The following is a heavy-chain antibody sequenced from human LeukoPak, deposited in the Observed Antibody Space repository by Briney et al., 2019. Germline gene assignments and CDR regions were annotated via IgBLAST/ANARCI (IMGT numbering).Heavy chain of an antibody. D-gene: IGHD3-10*02. CDR3: AELGITMIGGV. Sequence: GGSLRLSCAASGFTFSDSYMTWIRQAPGEGLEWVSYISSSGSTIYYADSVKGRFTISRDNAKNSLYLQMNSLRAEDTAVYYCAELGITMIGGVWGKGTTVTISS. CDR2: ISSSGSTI. V-gene: IGHV3-11*04. CDR1: GFTFSDSY. J-gene: IGHJ6*04.